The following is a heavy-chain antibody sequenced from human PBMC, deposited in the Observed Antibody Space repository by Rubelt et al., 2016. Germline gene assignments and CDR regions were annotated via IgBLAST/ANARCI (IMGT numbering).Heavy chain of an antibody. J-gene: IGHJ6*03. D-gene: IGHD2-15*01. Sequence: QVQLQESGPGLVKPSETLSLTCTVSGFSISSGYYWGWVRQPPGKGLEWIGSIYHSGSTYYNPSLRSRVTISMDTPKNQFSLKRTAGTAADTAVYFCTRELRQPGHYYYYMDVWGKGTTVTVSS. CDR2: IYHSGST. CDR3: TRELRQPGHYYYYMDV. CDR1: GFSISSGYY. V-gene: IGHV4-38-2*02.